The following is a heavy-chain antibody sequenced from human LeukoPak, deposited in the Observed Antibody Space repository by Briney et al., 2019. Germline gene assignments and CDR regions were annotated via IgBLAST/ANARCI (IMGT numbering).Heavy chain of an antibody. V-gene: IGHV4-59*08. CDR2: IYYSGST. CDR3: ARHEKPLNAFDI. J-gene: IGHJ3*02. CDR1: GGSISSYY. Sequence: SQTLSLTCTVSGGSISSYYWGWIRQPPGKGLEWIGYIYYSGSTNYNTTLKSRVTISVDTSKNQSSLKLSSVTAADTAVYYCARHEKPLNAFDIWGQGTMVTVSS.